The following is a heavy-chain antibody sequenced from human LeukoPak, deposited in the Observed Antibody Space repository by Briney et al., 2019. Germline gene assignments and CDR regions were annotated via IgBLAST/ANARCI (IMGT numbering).Heavy chain of an antibody. J-gene: IGHJ6*03. CDR2: MNPNSGNT. CDR3: ARGSLNYDFWSGYYTGYYYYYYMDV. Sequence: GASVKVSCKASGYTFTSYDINWVRQATGQGLEWMGWMNPNSGNTGYAQKFQGRVTMTRSTSISTAYMELSSLRSEDTAVYYCARGSLNYDFWSGYYTGYYYYYYMDVWSKGTTVTVSS. V-gene: IGHV1-8*01. D-gene: IGHD3-3*01. CDR1: GYTFTSYD.